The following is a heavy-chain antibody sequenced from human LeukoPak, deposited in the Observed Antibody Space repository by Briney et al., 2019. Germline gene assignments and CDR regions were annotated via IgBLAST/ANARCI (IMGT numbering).Heavy chain of an antibody. CDR2: INPNSGNT. CDR1: GYTFTGYY. D-gene: IGHD3-3*01. Sequence: ASVKVSCKASGYTFTGYYMHWVRQAPGQGLEWMGRINPNSGNTGYAQKFQGRVTMTRNTSISTAYMELSSLRSEDTAVYYCARGTYDYFDYWGQGTLVTVSS. CDR3: ARGTYDYFDY. J-gene: IGHJ4*02. V-gene: IGHV1-8*02.